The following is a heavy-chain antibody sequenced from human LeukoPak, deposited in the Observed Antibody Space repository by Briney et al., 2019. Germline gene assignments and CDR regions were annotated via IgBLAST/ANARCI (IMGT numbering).Heavy chain of an antibody. CDR2: IRYDGSNK. CDR1: GFTFSSYG. J-gene: IGHJ4*02. D-gene: IGHD1-7*01. Sequence: LGGSLRLSCAASGFTFSSYGMHWVRQAPGKGLEWVAFIRYDGSNKYYADSVKGRFTISRDNSKNTLYLQMNSLRAEDTAVYYCANLGEGYPFVEELVDYWGQGTLVTVSS. V-gene: IGHV3-30*02. CDR3: ANLGEGYPFVEELVDY.